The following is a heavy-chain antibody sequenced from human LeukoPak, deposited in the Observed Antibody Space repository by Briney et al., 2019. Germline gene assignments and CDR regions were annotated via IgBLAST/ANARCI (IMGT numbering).Heavy chain of an antibody. CDR1: GGSISSGGYY. V-gene: IGHV4-31*03. D-gene: IGHD6-13*01. Sequence: SETLSLTCTVSGGSISSGGYYWSWIRQHPGKGLEWIGYIYYSGSTYYNPSLKSRVTISVDTSKNQFSLKLSSVTAADTAVYYSARVVEDSSSWYGGWFDYWGQGTLVTVSS. CDR2: IYYSGST. J-gene: IGHJ4*02. CDR3: ARVVEDSSSWYGGWFDY.